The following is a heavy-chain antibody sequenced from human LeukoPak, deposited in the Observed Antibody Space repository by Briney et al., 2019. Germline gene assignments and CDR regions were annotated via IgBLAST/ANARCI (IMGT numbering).Heavy chain of an antibody. CDR1: GGSISSSSFY. CDR3: VRIRRDSSSPTDT. J-gene: IGHJ1*01. CDR2: IYYSGST. V-gene: IGHV4-39*01. D-gene: IGHD6-6*01. Sequence: SETLSLTCTVSGGSISSSSFYWGWIRQPPVKGLEWIGTIYYSGSTYYNPSLKSRVTISVDTSKNQFSLKLSSVTAADTAIYHCVRIRRDSSSPTDTWGQGTLVTVSS.